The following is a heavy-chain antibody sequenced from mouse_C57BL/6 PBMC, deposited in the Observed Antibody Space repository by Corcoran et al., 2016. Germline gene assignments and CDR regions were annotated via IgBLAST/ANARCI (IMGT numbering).Heavy chain of an antibody. CDR2: INPNNGGT. D-gene: IGHD2-10*01. V-gene: IGHV1-26*01. Sequence: EVQLQQSGPELVKPGASVKISCKASGYTFTDYYMNWVKQSHGKSLEWIGDINPNNGGTSYNQKFKGKATLTVDKSSSTAYMELRSLTSEDSAVYDCATSSYHLFFDYWGQGTTLTVSS. CDR1: GYTFTDYY. J-gene: IGHJ2*01. CDR3: ATSSYHLFFDY.